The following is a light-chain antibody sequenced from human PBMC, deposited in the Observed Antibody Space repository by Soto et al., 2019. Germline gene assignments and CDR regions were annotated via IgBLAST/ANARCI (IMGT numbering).Light chain of an antibody. CDR3: QNFDSAPQT. CDR2: EAS. J-gene: IGKJ1*01. V-gene: IGKV1-27*01. Sequence: IQMTHSPSSLSASVRDRVTITCRASQGIRHYLAWYQQKPGKVPKLLIYEASNLQSGVPSRFRGGGSGTEFTLTISSLQPEDVATYYCQNFDSAPQTFGQGTKVDVK. CDR1: QGIRHY.